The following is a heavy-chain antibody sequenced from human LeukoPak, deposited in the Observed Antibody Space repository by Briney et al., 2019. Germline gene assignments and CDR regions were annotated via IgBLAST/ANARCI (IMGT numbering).Heavy chain of an antibody. CDR3: ARSTSRMGLFEP. V-gene: IGHV4-59*01. D-gene: IGHD2-8*01. CDR2: IYYSGST. J-gene: IGHJ5*02. CDR1: GGSISSYY. Sequence: SETLSLTCTVSGGSISSYYWSWIRQPPGKGLEWIGYIYYSGSTNYNPSLKSRVTISVDTSKNQFSLKLSSVTAADTAVYYCARSTSRMGLFEPWGQGTLVTVSS.